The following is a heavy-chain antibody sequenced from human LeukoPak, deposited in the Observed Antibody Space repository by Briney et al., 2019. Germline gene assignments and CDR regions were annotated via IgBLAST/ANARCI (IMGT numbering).Heavy chain of an antibody. CDR1: GYTFTGYY. J-gene: IGHJ4*02. CDR2: INPNSGGT. D-gene: IGHD4-17*01. CDR3: ARGDYGVLAFDY. V-gene: IGHV1-2*02. Sequence: ASVKVSCKASGYTFTGYYMHWVRQAPGQGLEWMGWINPNSGGTNYAQKFQGRVTMTRDTSISTAYMELSSLRSEDTAVYYCARGDYGVLAFDYWGQGTLVTVSS.